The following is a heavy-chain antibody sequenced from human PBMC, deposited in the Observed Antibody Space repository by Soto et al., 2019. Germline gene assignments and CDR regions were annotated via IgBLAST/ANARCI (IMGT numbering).Heavy chain of an antibody. CDR3: ARHDYSDRAFDL. J-gene: IGHJ3*01. D-gene: IGHD3-22*01. V-gene: IGHV4-61*08. Sequence: SETLSLTCIVSGGSVGSGAYYWSWIRQPPGNALEWIGYIQYSGDTNYNSSLKSRVTISVDMSRNRFSLKLTSVTAADAAFYYCARHDYSDRAFDLWGQGTMVTVSS. CDR1: GGSVGSGAYY. CDR2: IQYSGDT.